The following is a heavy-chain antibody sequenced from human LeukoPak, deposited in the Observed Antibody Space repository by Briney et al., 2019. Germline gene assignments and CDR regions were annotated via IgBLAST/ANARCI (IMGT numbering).Heavy chain of an antibody. CDR2: ISGSGGST. D-gene: IGHD3-10*01. J-gene: IGHJ4*02. CDR3: AKEGGVIITHRVVY. V-gene: IGHV3-23*01. Sequence: PGGSLRLSCAASGFTFSSYAMTWVRQAPGKGLEWVTAISGSGGSTYYADSVKGRFTISRDNFKNTLYLQMNSLRAEDTALYYCAKEGGVIITHRVVYWGQGTLVTVSS. CDR1: GFTFSSYA.